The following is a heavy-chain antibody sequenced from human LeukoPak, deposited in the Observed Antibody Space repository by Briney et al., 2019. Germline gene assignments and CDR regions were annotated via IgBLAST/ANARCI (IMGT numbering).Heavy chain of an antibody. J-gene: IGHJ4*02. CDR2: ISGSGGST. CDR3: ATGASVGTTSFFDY. Sequence: GGSLRLSCAASGFTFTDYTMNWVRQAPGKGLEWVSAISGSGGSTYYADSVKGRFTISRDNSKNTLYLQLNSLRAEDTAVYYCATGASVGTTSFFDYWGQGTLVTVSS. D-gene: IGHD1-26*01. V-gene: IGHV3-23*01. CDR1: GFTFTDYT.